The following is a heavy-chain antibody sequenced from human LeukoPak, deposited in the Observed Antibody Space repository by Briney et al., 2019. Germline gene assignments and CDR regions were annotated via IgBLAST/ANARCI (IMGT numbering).Heavy chain of an antibody. D-gene: IGHD1-26*01. Sequence: ASVKVSCKASGYTFTSYYMHWVRQAPGQGLEWMGWINPNSGGTNYAQKFQGRVTMTRDTSISTAYMELSRLRSDDTAVYYCARDSSGSYPGYYFDYWGQGTLVTVSS. V-gene: IGHV1-2*02. CDR2: INPNSGGT. CDR1: GYTFTSYY. J-gene: IGHJ4*02. CDR3: ARDSSGSYPGYYFDY.